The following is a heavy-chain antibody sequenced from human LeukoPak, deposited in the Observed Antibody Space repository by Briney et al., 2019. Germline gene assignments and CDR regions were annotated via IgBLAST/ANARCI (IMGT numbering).Heavy chain of an antibody. CDR2: SQNIDKSYVT. J-gene: IGHJ5*02. CDR1: GFTFSDSF. CDR3: SRVCYETSDCGP. Sequence: GGSLRLSCAVSGFTFSDSFMDWVRQAPGKGLEWVGRSQNIDKSYVTEFAASVRGRFTISRDESTNSLFLQMNNPKIEDTAVYYCSRVCYETSDCGPWGQGTLVTVSS. V-gene: IGHV3-72*01. D-gene: IGHD2-21*02.